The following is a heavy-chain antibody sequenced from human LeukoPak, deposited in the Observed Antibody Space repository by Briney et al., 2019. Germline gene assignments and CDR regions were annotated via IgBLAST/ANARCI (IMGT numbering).Heavy chain of an antibody. V-gene: IGHV1-8*03. CDR1: GYTFTSYD. Sequence: ASVKVSCKASGYTFTSYDINWVRQATGQGLEWMGWMNPNSGNTGYAQKFQGRVTITRNTSISTAYMELSSLRSEDTAVYYCARAYCSSTSCYYYFDYWGQGTLVTVSS. D-gene: IGHD2-2*01. J-gene: IGHJ4*02. CDR2: MNPNSGNT. CDR3: ARAYCSSTSCYYYFDY.